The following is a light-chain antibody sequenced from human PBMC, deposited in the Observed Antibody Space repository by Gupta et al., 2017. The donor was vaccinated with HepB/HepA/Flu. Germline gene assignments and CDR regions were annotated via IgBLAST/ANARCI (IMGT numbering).Light chain of an antibody. CDR2: SDN. CDR3: ATWDDSRNGYV. V-gene: IGLV1-44*01. Sequence: GQRVTFSCSGSRYNIGNNTVNWYQQLPGAAPKLLIDSDNHRPSGVVDRFSGSKSGTSASLAISGLQSEDEADYYCATWDDSRNGYVFGTGTKVTVL. J-gene: IGLJ1*01. CDR1: RYNIGNNT.